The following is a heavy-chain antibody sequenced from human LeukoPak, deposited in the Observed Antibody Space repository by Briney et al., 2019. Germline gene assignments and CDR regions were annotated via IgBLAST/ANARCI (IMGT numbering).Heavy chain of an antibody. CDR3: ARVSSVIAAAGMGFDP. CDR1: GFTFSSYW. CDR2: INSDGSST. Sequence: GGSLRLSCAASGFTFSSYWMHWVRQAPGKGLVWVSRINSDGSSTSYADSVKGRFTIPRDNAKNTLYLQMNSLRAEDTAVYYCARVSSVIAAAGMGFDPWGQGTLVTVSS. D-gene: IGHD6-13*01. J-gene: IGHJ5*02. V-gene: IGHV3-74*01.